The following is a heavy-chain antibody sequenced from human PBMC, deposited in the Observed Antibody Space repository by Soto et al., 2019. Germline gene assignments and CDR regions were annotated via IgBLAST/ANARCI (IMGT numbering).Heavy chain of an antibody. Sequence: SETLSLTCAVSGGSISSSNLWRGVRQPPGKGLEGVGEIYHRGSANYNPSLKRRVTISVDKSKNQFSLKLSSVTAADTAVYYCARVSGELLWFGDSYYYSGMAVWGQGTTVTVSS. CDR2: IYHRGSA. V-gene: IGHV4-4*02. CDR3: ARVSGELLWFGDSYYYSGMAV. CDR1: GGSISSSNL. J-gene: IGHJ6*02. D-gene: IGHD3-10*01.